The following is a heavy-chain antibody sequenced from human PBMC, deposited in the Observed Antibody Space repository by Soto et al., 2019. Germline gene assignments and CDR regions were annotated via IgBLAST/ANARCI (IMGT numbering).Heavy chain of an antibody. Sequence: PSVTLSLTCTVSGGSISSYYWSWIRQPPGKGLEWIGYIYHSGSTYYNPSLKSRVTISVDRSKNQFSLKLSSVTAADTAVYYCAAGGGLPRYYWGQGTLVTVS. CDR2: IYHSGST. V-gene: IGHV4-59*04. D-gene: IGHD5-12*01. J-gene: IGHJ4*02. CDR3: AAGGGLPRYY. CDR1: GGSISSYY.